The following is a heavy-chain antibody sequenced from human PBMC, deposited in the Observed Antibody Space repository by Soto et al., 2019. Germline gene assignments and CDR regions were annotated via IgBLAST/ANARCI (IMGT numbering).Heavy chain of an antibody. CDR2: IYSGGTT. CDR1: ALTASKNY. CDR3: ASGGSGSDGYYDGMDV. V-gene: IGHV3-66*01. Sequence: EVQLVESGGGLVQPGGSLRLSCAGSALTASKNYMSWVRQPPGKGLEWVSVIYSGGTTYYADAVKDRFSISRDNSKSTLYLQMDNLRAGYTAVYYCASGGSGSDGYYDGMDVWGQWTTFTVSS. J-gene: IGHJ6*02. D-gene: IGHD3-10*01.